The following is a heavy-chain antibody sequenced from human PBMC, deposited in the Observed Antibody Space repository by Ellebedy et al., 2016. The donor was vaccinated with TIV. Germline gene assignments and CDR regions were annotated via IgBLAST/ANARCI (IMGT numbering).Heavy chain of an antibody. Sequence: SVKVSCXASGFTFTSSAMQWVRQARGQRLEWIGWIVVGSGNTNYAQKFQERVTITRDMSTSTAYMELSSLRSEDTAVYYCAAEGGSGSYIGNHYGMDVWGQGTTVTVSS. V-gene: IGHV1-58*02. CDR3: AAEGGSGSYIGNHYGMDV. J-gene: IGHJ6*02. D-gene: IGHD1-26*01. CDR1: GFTFTSSA. CDR2: IVVGSGNT.